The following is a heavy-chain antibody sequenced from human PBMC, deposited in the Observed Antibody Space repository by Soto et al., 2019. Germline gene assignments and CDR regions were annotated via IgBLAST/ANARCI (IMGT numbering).Heavy chain of an antibody. CDR3: VRGNGWYHP. CDR1: GVSISGSS. CDR2: FLSTGST. V-gene: IGHV4-59*01. Sequence: QVQLQEPGPGLVKPSETLSLTCTVSGVSISGSSWSWIRQPPGKGLEWIGYFLSTGSTNYNPSLGSRVTISVDTSKNRFSLNLTSVTAADTAVYYCVRGNGWYHPWGQGTLVTVSS. D-gene: IGHD6-19*01. J-gene: IGHJ5*02.